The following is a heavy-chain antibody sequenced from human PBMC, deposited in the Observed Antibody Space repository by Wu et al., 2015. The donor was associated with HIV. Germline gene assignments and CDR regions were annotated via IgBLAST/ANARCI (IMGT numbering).Heavy chain of an antibody. D-gene: IGHD2-15*01. J-gene: IGHJ5*02. CDR3: AREPNIVVVVAGYFFWFDP. CDR2: IIPIFGTA. Sequence: QVQLVQSGAEVKKPGSSVKVSCKASGGTFSSYAISWVRQAPGQGLEWMGRIIPIFGTANYAQKFQGRVTITADESTSTAYMELSSLRSEDTAVYYCAREPNIVVVVAGYFFWFDPWGQGTLVTVSS. V-gene: IGHV1-69*13. CDR1: GGTFSSYA.